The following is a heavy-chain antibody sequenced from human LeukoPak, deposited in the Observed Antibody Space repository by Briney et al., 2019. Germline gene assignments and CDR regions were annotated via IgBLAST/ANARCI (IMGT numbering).Heavy chain of an antibody. CDR1: GYTFTSYD. Sequence: ASVKVSCKASGYTFTSYDINWVRQATGQGLEWMGWTNPNSGNTGYAQKFQGRVTMTRNTSISTAYMELSSLRSEDAAVYYCARAMIRGVRVVGYWGQGTLVTVSS. CDR3: ARAMIRGVRVVGY. V-gene: IGHV1-8*01. D-gene: IGHD3-10*01. CDR2: TNPNSGNT. J-gene: IGHJ4*02.